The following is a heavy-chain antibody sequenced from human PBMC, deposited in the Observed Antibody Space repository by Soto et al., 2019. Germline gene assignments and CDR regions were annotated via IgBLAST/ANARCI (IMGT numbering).Heavy chain of an antibody. V-gene: IGHV2-5*02. J-gene: IGHJ4*02. Sequence: QITLKESGPSLVRPTETLTLTCTFSGFSLITGVGVGWVRQPPRKALEWLAVIFWDKNDYYRPSLQTRATISKDTSEDQVVLTMSNMDPEDTATYFCTQIYGSGSWGWYFHSWGQGTLGTVSS. CDR2: IFWDKND. CDR1: GFSLITGVG. CDR3: TQIYGSGSWGWYFHS. D-gene: IGHD1-26*01.